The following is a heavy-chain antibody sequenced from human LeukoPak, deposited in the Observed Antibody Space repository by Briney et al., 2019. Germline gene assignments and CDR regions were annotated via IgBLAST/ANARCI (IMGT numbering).Heavy chain of an antibody. Sequence: PSGTLSLTCAVSGGSISSSNWWSWVRQPPGKGLEWIGEIYHSGSTYYNPSLKSRVTISLDTSKNQFSLKLSSVTAADTAVYYCARDRSGYSSFDFWGQGTLVAVSS. CDR1: GGSISSSNW. CDR3: ARDRSGYSSFDF. J-gene: IGHJ4*02. V-gene: IGHV4-4*02. D-gene: IGHD3-3*01. CDR2: IYHSGST.